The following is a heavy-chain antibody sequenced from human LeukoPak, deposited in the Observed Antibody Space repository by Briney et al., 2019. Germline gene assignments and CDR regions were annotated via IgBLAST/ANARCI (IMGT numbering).Heavy chain of an antibody. Sequence: GASVKVSCKASGYTFTSYGISWVRQAPGQGLEWMGGIIPIFGTANYAQKFQGRVTITADESTSTAYMELSSLRSEDTAVYYCARDGLGTAMAFNYGMDVWGQGTTVTVSS. CDR3: ARDGLGTAMAFNYGMDV. CDR2: IIPIFGTA. D-gene: IGHD5-18*01. V-gene: IGHV1-69*13. CDR1: GYTFTSYG. J-gene: IGHJ6*02.